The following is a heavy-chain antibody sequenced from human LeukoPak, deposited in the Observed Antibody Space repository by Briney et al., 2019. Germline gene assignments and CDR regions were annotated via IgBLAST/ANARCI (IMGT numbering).Heavy chain of an antibody. CDR2: IFPGDSHT. V-gene: IGHV5-51*01. D-gene: IGHD3-10*01. Sequence: GESLKISCKGSGYSFTNYWIGWVRQMPGKGLEWMGIIFPGDSHTRYSPSFQGQVTMSADKSISTAYLQWSILRASETAMYYGARSSFNWFDPWGQGTLVTVSS. CDR3: ARSSFNWFDP. J-gene: IGHJ5*02. CDR1: GYSFTNYW.